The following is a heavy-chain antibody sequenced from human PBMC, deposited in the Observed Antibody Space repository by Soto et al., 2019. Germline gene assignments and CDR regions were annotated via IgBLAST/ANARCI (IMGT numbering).Heavy chain of an antibody. CDR1: GFTFSSYA. V-gene: IGHV3-23*01. CDR2: ISGSGGST. CDR3: AKDNTDYYGMDV. J-gene: IGHJ6*02. Sequence: GGSLRLSCAASGFTFSSYAMSWVRQAPGKGLEWVSAISGSGGSTYYADSVKGRFTISRDNSKNTLYLQMNSLRADDTAVYYCAKDNTDYYGMDVSGQGTPVTVSS.